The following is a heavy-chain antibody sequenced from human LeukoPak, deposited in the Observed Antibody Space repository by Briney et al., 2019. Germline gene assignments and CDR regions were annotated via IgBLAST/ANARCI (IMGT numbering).Heavy chain of an antibody. V-gene: IGHV5-51*01. J-gene: IGHJ5*02. CDR2: IYPGDSDT. CDR3: ARLGGSSPNWFDP. Sequence: GESLKISCKGSGYTFSNYWIGWVRQMPGKGLEWMGIIYPGDSDTRYSPSFQGQVTISADKSISTAYLQWSSLKASDTAMYYCARLGGSSPNWFDPWGQGTLVTVSS. D-gene: IGHD1-26*01. CDR1: GYTFSNYW.